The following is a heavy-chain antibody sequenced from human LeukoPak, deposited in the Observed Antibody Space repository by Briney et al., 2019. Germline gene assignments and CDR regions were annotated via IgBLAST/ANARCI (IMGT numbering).Heavy chain of an antibody. Sequence: GGSLRLSCAASGFTFSSYGMHWVRQAPGKGLEWVAVISYDGSNKYYADSVKGRFTISRDNSKNTLYLQMNSLRAEDTALYFCARSTILNAFDSWGQGILVTVSS. D-gene: IGHD1-26*01. CDR3: ARSTILNAFDS. CDR1: GFTFSSYG. CDR2: ISYDGSNK. V-gene: IGHV3-30*03. J-gene: IGHJ4*02.